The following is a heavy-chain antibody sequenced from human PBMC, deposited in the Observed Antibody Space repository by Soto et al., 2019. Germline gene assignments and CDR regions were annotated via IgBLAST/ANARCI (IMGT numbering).Heavy chain of an antibody. Sequence: QVQLQESGPGLVKPSETLSLTCTVSGGSISSYYWSWIRQPPGKGLEWIGYIYYSGSTNYNPSLMSRVTITVDTSKNRFSLKLSSVTAADTAGYYCARHEGGDYSNRLDAFDIWGQGTMVTVSS. CDR2: IYYSGST. CDR3: ARHEGGDYSNRLDAFDI. CDR1: GGSISSYY. V-gene: IGHV4-59*08. J-gene: IGHJ3*02. D-gene: IGHD4-4*01.